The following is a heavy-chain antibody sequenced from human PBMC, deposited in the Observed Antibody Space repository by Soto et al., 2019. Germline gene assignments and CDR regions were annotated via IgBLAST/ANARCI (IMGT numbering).Heavy chain of an antibody. CDR1: GGSISSTGYY. D-gene: IGHD6-13*01. CDR3: ARRSGSWGGRFDY. CDR2: MYYSGNT. Sequence: QLQLQESGPGLVKPSETLSLTCTVSGGSISSTGYYWGWIRQPPGKGLEWIGTMYYSGNTYYNPSLKSRVTISVDTSKKQFSLKLTSVTAADTAVYYCARRSGSWGGRFDYWGQGTLVTVSS. J-gene: IGHJ4*02. V-gene: IGHV4-39*01.